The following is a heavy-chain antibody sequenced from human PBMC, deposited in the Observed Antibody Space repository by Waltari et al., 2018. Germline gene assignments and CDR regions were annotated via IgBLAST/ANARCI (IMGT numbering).Heavy chain of an antibody. D-gene: IGHD4-17*01. CDR1: GYTLTELS. V-gene: IGHV1-24*01. CDR2: FDPEDGET. Sequence: QVQLVQSGAEVKKPGASVKVSCKVSGYTLTELSMHWVRQAPGTGLEWMGGFDPEDGETIYAQKFQGRVTMTEDTSTDTAYMELSSLRSEDTAVYYCATEVLTTVTTGYYYYGMDVWGQGTTVTVSS. J-gene: IGHJ6*02. CDR3: ATEVLTTVTTGYYYYGMDV.